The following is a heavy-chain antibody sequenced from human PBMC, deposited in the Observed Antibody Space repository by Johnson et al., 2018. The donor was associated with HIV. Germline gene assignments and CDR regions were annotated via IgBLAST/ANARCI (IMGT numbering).Heavy chain of an antibody. J-gene: IGHJ3*01. Sequence: VQLVESGGGLVQPGGSLRLSCAASGFTVSSNYMSWVRQAPGKGLDWVSGINWNGGSTGYADSVKCRFTISRDNAKNSLYLQMNSLKTEDSAVYYCVGGGHCRGGSCYFQGAFDVWGQGTMVTVSS. CDR2: INWNGGST. CDR3: VGGGHCRGGSCYFQGAFDV. D-gene: IGHD2-15*01. V-gene: IGHV3-20*04. CDR1: GFTVSSNY.